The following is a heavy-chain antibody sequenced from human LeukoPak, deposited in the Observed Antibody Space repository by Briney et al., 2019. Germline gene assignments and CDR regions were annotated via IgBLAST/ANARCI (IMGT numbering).Heavy chain of an antibody. CDR1: GDSIGSYF. V-gene: IGHV4-59*06. CDR3: ARDDTYCSGGSCYWNWFNP. Sequence: SETLSLTCTVSGDSIGSYFWSWIRQSPGKGLEWIGYIYYSGSTYYNPSLKSRVTISVDTSKNQFSLKLSSVTAADTAVYYCARDDTYCSGGSCYWNWFNPWGQGTLVTVSS. D-gene: IGHD2-15*01. CDR2: IYYSGST. J-gene: IGHJ5*02.